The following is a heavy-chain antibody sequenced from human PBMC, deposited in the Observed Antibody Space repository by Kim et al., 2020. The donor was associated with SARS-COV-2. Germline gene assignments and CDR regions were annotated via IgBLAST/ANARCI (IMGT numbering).Heavy chain of an antibody. V-gene: IGHV3-30*04. CDR1: GFTFSSYA. J-gene: IGHJ4*02. CDR3: ARGIVYYYDSSGYPEDY. Sequence: GGSLRLSCAASGFTFSSYAMHWVRQAPGKGLEWVAVISYDGSNKYYADSVKGRFTISRDNSKNTLYLQMNSLRAEDTAVYYCARGIVYYYDSSGYPEDYWGQGTLVTVSS. D-gene: IGHD3-22*01. CDR2: ISYDGSNK.